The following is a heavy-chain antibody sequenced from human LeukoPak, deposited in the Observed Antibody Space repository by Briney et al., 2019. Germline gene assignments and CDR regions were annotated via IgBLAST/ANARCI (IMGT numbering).Heavy chain of an antibody. J-gene: IGHJ5*02. CDR2: INPSGGST. V-gene: IGHV1-46*01. D-gene: IGHD6-13*01. CDR3: ARNGAAGSGGNWFDP. CDR1: GYTFTSYY. Sequence: ASVKVSCKASGYTFTSYYMHWVRQAPGQGLEWMGIINPSGGSTSYAQKFQGKVTMTRDTSTSTVYMELSSLRSEDTAVYYCARNGAAGSGGNWFDPWGQGTLVTVSS.